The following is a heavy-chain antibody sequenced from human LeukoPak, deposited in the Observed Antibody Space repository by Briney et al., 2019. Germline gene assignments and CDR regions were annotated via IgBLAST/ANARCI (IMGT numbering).Heavy chain of an antibody. CDR2: INPNSGGT. Sequence: ASVKVSCKASGCTFTGYYMHWVRQAPGQGLEWMGRINPNSGGTNYAQKFQGRVTMTRDTSISTAYMELSRLRSDDTAVYYCARLRQGGVYYFDYWGQGTLVTVSS. V-gene: IGHV1-2*06. CDR3: ARLRQGGVYYFDY. J-gene: IGHJ4*02. D-gene: IGHD6-13*01. CDR1: GCTFTGYY.